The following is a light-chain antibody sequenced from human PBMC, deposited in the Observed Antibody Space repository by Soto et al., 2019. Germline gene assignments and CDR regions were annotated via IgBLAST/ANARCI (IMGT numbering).Light chain of an antibody. V-gene: IGKV1-12*01. CDR3: QQANSFPHT. CDR2: AAS. CDR1: QGISSW. J-gene: IGKJ2*01. Sequence: DIQMTQSPSSVSASVGDRVTITCRASQGISSWLAWYQQKPGKAPKLLRYAASSLQSGVPSRFRGSGSGTDFPLTISILQPEVFAPYDCQQANSFPHTFGQGTKLEIK.